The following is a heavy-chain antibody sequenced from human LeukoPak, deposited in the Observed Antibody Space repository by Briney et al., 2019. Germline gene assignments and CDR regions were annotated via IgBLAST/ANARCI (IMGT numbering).Heavy chain of an antibody. CDR3: VTSDRTHGVTLFDY. CDR1: GYSISSGYY. J-gene: IGHJ4*02. D-gene: IGHD1-14*01. V-gene: IGHV4-38-2*01. CDR2: IYHSGST. Sequence: SETLSLTCAVSGYSISSGYYWGWIRQPPGKGLEWIGSIYHSGSTYYNPSLKSRVTISVDTSKNQFSLKLSSVTAADTAVYYCVTSDRTHGVTLFDYWGQGTLVTVSS.